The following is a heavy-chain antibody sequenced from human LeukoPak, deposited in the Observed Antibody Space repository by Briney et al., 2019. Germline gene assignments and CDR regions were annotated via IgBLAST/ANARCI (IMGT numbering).Heavy chain of an antibody. CDR1: GDPISTYY. V-gene: IGHV4-4*07. Sequence: SETLSLTCTVSGDPISTYYWSWVRQPAGKGLEWIGRIYTSGTTNYNSSLKSRLTMSVDTSKNQFSLKLSSVTAADTAVYYCARLGSSGSAQYFQDWGQGTLVTVSS. CDR3: ARLGSSGSAQYFQD. J-gene: IGHJ1*01. CDR2: IYTSGTT. D-gene: IGHD6-19*01.